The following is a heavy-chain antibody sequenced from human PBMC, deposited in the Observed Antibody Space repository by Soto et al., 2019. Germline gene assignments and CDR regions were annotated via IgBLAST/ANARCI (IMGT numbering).Heavy chain of an antibody. D-gene: IGHD3-10*01. CDR1: GFTFSSYW. CDR2: IKQDGSEK. Sequence: GGSLRLSCAASGFTFSSYWMSWVRQAPGKGLEWVANIKQDGSEKYYVDSVKGRFTISRDNAKNSLYLQMNSLRAEDTAVYYCARGYGSGKRGFDYWGQGTLVTVSS. V-gene: IGHV3-7*01. CDR3: ARGYGSGKRGFDY. J-gene: IGHJ4*02.